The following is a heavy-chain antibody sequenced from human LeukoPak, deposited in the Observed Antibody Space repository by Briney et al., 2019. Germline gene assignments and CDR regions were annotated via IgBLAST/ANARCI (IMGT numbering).Heavy chain of an antibody. Sequence: PSETLSLTCTVSGGSISSYYWSWIRQPQGKGLEWIGYIYYSGSTNYNPSLKSRVTISVDTSKNQFSLKLSSVTAADTAVYYCAREGVGDGYNFDYWGQGTLVTVSS. CDR3: AREGVGDGYNFDY. V-gene: IGHV4-59*01. CDR2: IYYSGST. D-gene: IGHD5-24*01. CDR1: GGSISSYY. J-gene: IGHJ4*02.